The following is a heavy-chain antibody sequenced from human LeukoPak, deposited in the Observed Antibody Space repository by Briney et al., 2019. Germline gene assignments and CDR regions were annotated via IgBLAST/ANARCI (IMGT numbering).Heavy chain of an antibody. CDR3: ARHGSPSGSGIDY. CDR2: IYYSGRT. D-gene: IGHD3-10*01. J-gene: IGHJ4*02. CDR1: GGSISSYY. Sequence: PSETLSLTCTVSGGSISSYYWSWIRQPPGKGLEWIGYIYYSGRTNYNPSLKSRVTISVDTSKNQFSLKLSSVTAADTAVYYCARHGSPSGSGIDYWGQGTLVTVSS. V-gene: IGHV4-59*08.